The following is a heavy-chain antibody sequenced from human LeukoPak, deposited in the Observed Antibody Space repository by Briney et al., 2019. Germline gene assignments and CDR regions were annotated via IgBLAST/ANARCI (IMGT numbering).Heavy chain of an antibody. CDR2: ITLSGGST. D-gene: IGHD2-2*01. V-gene: IGHV3-23*01. CDR1: GFTFSSYD. J-gene: IGHJ6*03. Sequence: PGGSLRLSCAAPGFTFSSYDMSWVRQAPGKGLEWVSSITLSGGSTFYADSVKGRFTISRDNSKNTLYLQMNSLGAEDTAVYYCAKRGNPAVGHHYLDVWGEGTTVSVSS. CDR3: AKRGNPAVGHHYLDV.